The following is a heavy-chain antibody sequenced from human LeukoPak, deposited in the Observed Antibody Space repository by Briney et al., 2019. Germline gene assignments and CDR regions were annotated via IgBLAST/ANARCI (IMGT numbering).Heavy chain of an antibody. J-gene: IGHJ6*04. D-gene: IGHD2-15*01. V-gene: IGHV3-11*06. CDR3: ARELPIYYCGMDV. CDR1: GFTFSNYY. CDR2: ISSSSSYT. Sequence: PGGSLRLSCAASGFTFSNYYMSWIRQPPGKGLEWVSYISSSSSYTNYAASVKGRFTISRDNAKNSLYLQMNSLRAEDTAVYYCARELPIYYCGMDVWGKGTTVTVSS.